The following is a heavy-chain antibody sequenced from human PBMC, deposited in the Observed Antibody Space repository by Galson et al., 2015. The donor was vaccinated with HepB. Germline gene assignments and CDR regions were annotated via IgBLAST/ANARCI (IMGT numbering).Heavy chain of an antibody. CDR3: ASDRSGSYGARGAFDI. Sequence: SLRLSCAASGFTFSSYGMHWVRQAPGKGLEWVAVIWYDGSNKYYADSVKGRFTISRDNSKNTLYLQMNSLRAEDTAVYYCASDRSGSYGARGAFDIWGQGTMVTVSS. CDR2: IWYDGSNK. V-gene: IGHV3-33*01. J-gene: IGHJ3*02. CDR1: GFTFSSYG. D-gene: IGHD1-26*01.